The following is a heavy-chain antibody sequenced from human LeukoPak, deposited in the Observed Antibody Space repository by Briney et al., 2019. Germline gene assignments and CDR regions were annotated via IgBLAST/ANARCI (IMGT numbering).Heavy chain of an antibody. CDR3: ARGGSSWGDY. J-gene: IGHJ4*02. CDR2: IKEDGSEK. Sequence: GSPRPLCCASGFHLSRYWIDLVRQAPGEGVGGVANIKEDGSEKKYVDSVEGRFTISRDNAKNSLYLQMNSLRAEDTAVYYCARGGSSWGDYWGQGTLVTVSS. D-gene: IGHD6-13*01. CDR1: GFHLSRYW. V-gene: IGHV3-7*03.